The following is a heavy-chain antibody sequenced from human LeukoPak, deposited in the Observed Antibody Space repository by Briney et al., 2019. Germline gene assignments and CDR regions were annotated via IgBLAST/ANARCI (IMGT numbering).Heavy chain of an antibody. J-gene: IGHJ5*02. CDR2: INAGNGNT. V-gene: IGHV1-3*01. Sequence: ASVKVSCKASGYTFTSYAMHWVRQAPGQRLEWMGWINAGNGNTKYSQKFQGRVTMTTDTSTSTAYMELRSLRSDDTAVYYCARDRTAPTFGVVIILDPWGQGTLVTVSS. D-gene: IGHD3-3*01. CDR1: GYTFTSYA. CDR3: ARDRTAPTFGVVIILDP.